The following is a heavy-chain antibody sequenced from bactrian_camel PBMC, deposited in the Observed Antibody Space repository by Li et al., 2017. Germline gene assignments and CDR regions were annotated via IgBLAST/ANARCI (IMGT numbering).Heavy chain of an antibody. CDR3: AVRGSRGACTLTLSAFDI. Sequence: HVQLVESGGGLVQPGGSLTLSCAASENVSKYYMAWFRQAPGKEREGVAAIDHTGSPTYTYSVMGRFTISKDNVKNTLYLQMNNLNPEDSAMYYCAVRGSRGACTLTLSAFDIWGQGTQVTVS. CDR2: IDHTGSP. CDR1: ENVSKYY. V-gene: IGHV3S53*01. D-gene: IGHD1*01. J-gene: IGHJ4*01.